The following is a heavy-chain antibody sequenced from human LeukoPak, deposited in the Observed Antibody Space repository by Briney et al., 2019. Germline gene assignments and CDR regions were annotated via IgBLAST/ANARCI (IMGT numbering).Heavy chain of an antibody. D-gene: IGHD1-26*01. CDR1: GGSFSGYY. J-gene: IGHJ4*02. CDR2: INHSGST. CDR3: ARDRGTTKYDY. Sequence: PSETLSLTCAVYGGSFSGYYWSWIRQPPGKGLEWIGEINHSGSTNYNPSLKSRVTISVDTSKNQFSLKLSSVTAADTAVYYCARDRGTTKYDYWGQGTLVTVSS. V-gene: IGHV4-34*01.